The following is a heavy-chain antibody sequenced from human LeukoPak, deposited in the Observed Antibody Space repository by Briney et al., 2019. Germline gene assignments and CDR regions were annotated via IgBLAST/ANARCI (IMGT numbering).Heavy chain of an antibody. CDR2: ISGSGGST. V-gene: IGHV3-23*01. CDR1: GFTFSSYA. J-gene: IGHJ4*02. D-gene: IGHD3-22*01. Sequence: PGGSLRLSCAASGFTFSSYAMSWVRQAPGKGLEWVSAISGSGGSTYYADSVKGRFTIPRDNSKNTLYLQMNSLRAEDTAVYYCAKKGGYDSSGYYPLDYWGQGTLVTVSS. CDR3: AKKGGYDSSGYYPLDY.